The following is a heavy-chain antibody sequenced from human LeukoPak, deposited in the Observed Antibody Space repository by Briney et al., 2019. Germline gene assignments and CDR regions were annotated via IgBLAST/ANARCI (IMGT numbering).Heavy chain of an antibody. CDR1: GGSISSSGYF. CDR3: ASLASGAIAGWGVQH. Sequence: SETLSLTCTVSGGSISSSGYFWGWIRQPPGKGLEWIGSIYYSGSTYYNPSLKSRVTISVDTSKNQFSLKLSSVTAADTAVYYCASLASGAIAGWGVQHWGQGTLVIVSS. D-gene: IGHD6-13*01. J-gene: IGHJ1*01. V-gene: IGHV4-39*01. CDR2: IYYSGST.